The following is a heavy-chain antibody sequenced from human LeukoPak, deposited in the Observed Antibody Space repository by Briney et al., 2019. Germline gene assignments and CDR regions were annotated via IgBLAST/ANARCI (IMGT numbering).Heavy chain of an antibody. CDR3: ARVMGNYASDY. V-gene: IGHV3-11*04. Sequence: GGSLRLSCAASGFSFSDYYMSWIRQAPGNGLEWVSYISSSGDTMSYADSVKGRFTISRDNAKNSLYLQMSSLRAEDAAIYYCARVMGNYASDYWGQGALVTVSS. D-gene: IGHD1-7*01. CDR1: GFSFSDYY. CDR2: ISSSGDTM. J-gene: IGHJ4*02.